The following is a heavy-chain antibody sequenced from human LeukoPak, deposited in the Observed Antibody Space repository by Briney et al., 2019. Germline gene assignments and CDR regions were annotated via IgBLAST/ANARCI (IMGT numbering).Heavy chain of an antibody. CDR3: ARGVIWFGESPKNWLGPDP. J-gene: IGHJ5*02. D-gene: IGHD3-10*01. Sequence: GGSLRLSCEVSGLTFSTYGMNWVRQAPGKGLEWLSYISSSGSIRYYADSVKGRFTISRDNAKNSLYLQMNSLRDEDTAVYYCARGVIWFGESPKNWLGPDPWGQGTLVTVSS. V-gene: IGHV3-48*02. CDR1: GLTFSTYG. CDR2: ISSSGSIR.